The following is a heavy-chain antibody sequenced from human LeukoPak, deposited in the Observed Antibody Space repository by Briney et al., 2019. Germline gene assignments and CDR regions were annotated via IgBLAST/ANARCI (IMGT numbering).Heavy chain of an antibody. Sequence: GGSLRLLCAASELTFSSCAMSWVRQAPGKGLEWVSAISGSCGSTYYADSVKGRFTISRDNSKNTLYLQMNSLRAEDTAVYYCAKGDIVVVPAAITFTYWGQGTLVTVSS. CDR1: ELTFSSCA. D-gene: IGHD2-2*01. J-gene: IGHJ4*02. CDR3: AKGDIVVVPAAITFTY. V-gene: IGHV3-23*01. CDR2: ISGSCGST.